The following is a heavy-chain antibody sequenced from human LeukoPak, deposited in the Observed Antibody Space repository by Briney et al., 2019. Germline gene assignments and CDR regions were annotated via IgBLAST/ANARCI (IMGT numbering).Heavy chain of an antibody. CDR2: LHSGGST. J-gene: IGHJ4*02. CDR1: GFTFSSYA. Sequence: GGSLRLSCAASGFTFSSYAMSWVRQAPGKGLEWVSVLHSGGSTYYADSVKGRFTISRDNSKNTLYLQMNSLRAEDTAVYYCTREQDREAAATVIGDSWGQGTLVTVSS. CDR3: TREQDREAAATVIGDS. V-gene: IGHV3-66*01. D-gene: IGHD2-15*01.